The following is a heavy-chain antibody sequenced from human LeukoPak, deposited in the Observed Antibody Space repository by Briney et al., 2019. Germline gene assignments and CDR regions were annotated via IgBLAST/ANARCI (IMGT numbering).Heavy chain of an antibody. CDR1: GFTFSNAW. V-gene: IGHV3-15*01. J-gene: IGHJ4*02. CDR2: IKSKTDGGTT. CDR3: TTSSRGWY. D-gene: IGHD6-19*01. Sequence: GGSLRLSCAASGFTFSNAWMTWVRQAPGKGLEWVGRIKSKTDGGTTDYAAPVTGRFTISRDDSKHTLYLRMNILKPEDTAVDYCTTSSRGWYWGQGTLVTVSS.